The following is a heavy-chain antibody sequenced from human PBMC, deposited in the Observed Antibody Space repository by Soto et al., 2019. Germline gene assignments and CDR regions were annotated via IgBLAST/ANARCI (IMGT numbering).Heavy chain of an antibody. D-gene: IGHD2-15*01. Sequence: ASVKVSCKASGCTFSSYAISWVRQAPGQGLEWMGWISAYNGNTNYAQKLQGRVTMTTDTSTSTAYMELRSLRSDDTAVYYCARDSPRDIVVVVAASDAFDIWGQGTMVTVSS. V-gene: IGHV1-18*01. CDR2: ISAYNGNT. J-gene: IGHJ3*02. CDR3: ARDSPRDIVVVVAASDAFDI. CDR1: GCTFSSYA.